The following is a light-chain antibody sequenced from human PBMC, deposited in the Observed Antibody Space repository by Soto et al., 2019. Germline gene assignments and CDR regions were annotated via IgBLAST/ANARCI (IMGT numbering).Light chain of an antibody. CDR3: QESRSALWGT. CDR2: GAS. CDR1: QNIYNS. Sequence: IQMTQSPSSLSACLGDRVTITCRTSQNIYNSLNWYQQKAGRAPAVLIYGASNLQGGVPLRFSGSGSGTDFTLTISGLQPEDSATYYCQESRSALWGTCGQGTKVDI. J-gene: IGKJ1*01. V-gene: IGKV1-39*01.